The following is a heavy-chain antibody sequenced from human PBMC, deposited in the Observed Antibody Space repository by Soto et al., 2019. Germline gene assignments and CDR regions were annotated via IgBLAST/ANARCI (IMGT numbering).Heavy chain of an antibody. J-gene: IGHJ4*02. CDR2: INPNSGGT. V-gene: IGHV1-2*04. CDR3: ARAGLLWFGEFWFFGY. Sequence: ASVKVSCKASGYTFTGYYMHWVRQAPGQGLEWMGWINPNSGGTNYAQKFQGWVTMTRDTSISTAYMELSRLRSDDTAVYYCARAGLLWFGEFWFFGYWGQGTLVTVS. D-gene: IGHD3-10*01. CDR1: GYTFTGYY.